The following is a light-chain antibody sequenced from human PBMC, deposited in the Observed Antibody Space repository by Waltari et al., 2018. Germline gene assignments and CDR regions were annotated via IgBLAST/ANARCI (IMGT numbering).Light chain of an antibody. CDR1: QSVSSY. CDR2: DAS. Sequence: EIVLTQSPATLSLSPGARATLSCRASQSVSSYLAWYQQKPGQAPRLLIYDASNRATGIPARFSGSGSGTDFTLTISRLEPEDFAVYYCQQRSNWPPHTFGGGTKVEIK. CDR3: QQRSNWPPHT. V-gene: IGKV3-11*01. J-gene: IGKJ4*01.